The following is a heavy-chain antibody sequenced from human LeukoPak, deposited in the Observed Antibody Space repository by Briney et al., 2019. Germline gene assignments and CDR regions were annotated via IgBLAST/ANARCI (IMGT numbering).Heavy chain of an antibody. V-gene: IGHV3-23*01. CDR1: GFTFSNYA. CDR2: ISGSGGST. J-gene: IGHJ6*03. D-gene: IGHD3-22*01. Sequence: PGGSLRLSCAASGFTFSNYAMSWVRQAPGKGLEWVSAISGSGGSTYYADSVKGRFTISRDNTNNILYLQMNSLRAKDTAVYYLAKMALTMIVVPYYMDVWGKGTTVTVSS. CDR3: AKMALTMIVVPYYMDV.